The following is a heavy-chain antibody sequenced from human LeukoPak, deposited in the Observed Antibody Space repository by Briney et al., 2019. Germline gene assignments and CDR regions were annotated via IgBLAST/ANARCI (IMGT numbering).Heavy chain of an antibody. CDR1: GDSISNYY. J-gene: IGHJ4*02. CDR3: AIVGDPQQHPGY. CDR2: IYYSGYT. V-gene: IGHV4-59*12. Sequence: SETLSLTCTVSGDSISNYYWSWIRQPPGKGLEWIGYIYYSGYTYQNPSLKTRVTISVDTSKNQFSLKLSSVTAADTAVYYCAIVGDPQQHPGYWGQGTLVTVSS. D-gene: IGHD1-26*01.